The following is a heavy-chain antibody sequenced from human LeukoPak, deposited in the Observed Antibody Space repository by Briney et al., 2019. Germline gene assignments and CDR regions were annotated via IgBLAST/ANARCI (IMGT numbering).Heavy chain of an antibody. J-gene: IGHJ5*02. D-gene: IGHD6-13*01. CDR1: GFTFSSYS. V-gene: IGHV3-21*01. CDR2: ISSSSSYI. CDR3: ARDLVSSSWYSHNNWSDP. Sequence: GGSLRLSCAASGFTFSSYSMNWVRQAPGKGLEWVSSISSSSSYIYYADSVKGRFTISRDNAKNSLYLQMNSLRAEDTAVYYCARDLVSSSWYSHNNWSDPWGQGTLVTVSS.